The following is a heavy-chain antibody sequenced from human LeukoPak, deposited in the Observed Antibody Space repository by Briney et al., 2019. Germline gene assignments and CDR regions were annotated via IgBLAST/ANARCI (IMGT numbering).Heavy chain of an antibody. V-gene: IGHV4-39*07. D-gene: IGHD3-22*01. CDR2: IYYSGST. CDR1: GGSISSSSYY. Sequence: PSETLSLTCTVSGGSISSSSYYWGWIRQPPGKGLEWIGSIYYSGSTYYNPSLKSRVTISVDTSKNQLSLKLSSVTAADTAVYYCARSMEGSNTYYYDSSGYYCFDYWGQGTLVTVSS. J-gene: IGHJ4*02. CDR3: ARSMEGSNTYYYDSSGYYCFDY.